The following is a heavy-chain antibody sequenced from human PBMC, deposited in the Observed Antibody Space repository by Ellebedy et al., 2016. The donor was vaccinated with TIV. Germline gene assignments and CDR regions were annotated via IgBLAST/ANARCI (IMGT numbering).Heavy chain of an antibody. J-gene: IGHJ4*02. CDR2: LDPNNGGT. CDR3: AREQGSVFHH. V-gene: IGHV1-2*02. Sequence: AASVKVPCKASGYIFTGYYVHWVRQAPGQGLQWMGCLDPNNGGTHFAQNFQGRVTMTRDTSLSTVYMELRRLKSDDTAVYYCAREQGSVFHHWGQGNLVTVSS. CDR1: GYIFTGYY.